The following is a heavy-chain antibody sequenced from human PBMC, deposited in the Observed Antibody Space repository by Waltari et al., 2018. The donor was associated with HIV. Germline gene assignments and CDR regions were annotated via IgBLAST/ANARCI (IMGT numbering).Heavy chain of an antibody. V-gene: IGHV3-15*01. CDR3: TTVPPSTGPIAAAAGI. D-gene: IGHD6-13*01. Sequence: FTFSNAWMSWVRQAPGKGLEWVGRIKSKTDGGTTDYAAPVKGRFTISRDDSKNTLYLQMNSLKTEDTAVYYCTTVPPSTGPIAAAAGIWGQGTLVTVSS. CDR2: IKSKTDGGTT. CDR1: FTFSNAW. J-gene: IGHJ4*02.